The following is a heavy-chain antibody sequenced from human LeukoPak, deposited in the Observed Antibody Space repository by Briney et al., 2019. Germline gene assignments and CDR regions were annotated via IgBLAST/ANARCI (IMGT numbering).Heavy chain of an antibody. CDR2: ISSSSGSI. J-gene: IGHJ4*02. CDR1: GFIFSSYK. D-gene: IGHD4-17*01. Sequence: PGGSLGLSCAASGFIFSSYKMNWVRPASGEGLGWVSSISSSSGSINYADSVKGRFTISRDNARNSLYLQMNSLRAEDTAVYFCASGQDYGDGGRWGQGTLVTVSS. CDR3: ASGQDYGDGGR. V-gene: IGHV3-21*01.